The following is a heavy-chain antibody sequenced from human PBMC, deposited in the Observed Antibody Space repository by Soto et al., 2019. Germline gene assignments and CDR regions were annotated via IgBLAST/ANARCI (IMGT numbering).Heavy chain of an antibody. Sequence: PGGSLRLSCAASGFTFSSYSMNWVRQAPGKGLEWVSSISSSSSYIYYADSVKGRFTISRDNAKNSLYLQMNSLRAEDTAVYYCACLATPVGYMDVWGKGTTVTVSS. CDR3: ACLATPVGYMDV. CDR2: ISSSSSYI. J-gene: IGHJ6*03. D-gene: IGHD5-12*01. CDR1: GFTFSSYS. V-gene: IGHV3-21*01.